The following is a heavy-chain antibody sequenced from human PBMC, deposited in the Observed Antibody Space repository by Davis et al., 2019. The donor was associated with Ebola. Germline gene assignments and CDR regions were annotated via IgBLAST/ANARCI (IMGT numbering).Heavy chain of an antibody. CDR3: AKSGLSFGVVKYHYGMDV. D-gene: IGHD3-3*01. V-gene: IGHV3-23*01. J-gene: IGHJ6*04. CDR2: MSGRDGRT. Sequence: GEALKISCTDSVSTFSSYAMTWVRQAPGKGMGGVGAMSGRDGRTYYADSVKCRFTISRDNSKKTLYLQMNSLRAEDTAVYYCAKSGLSFGVVKYHYGMDVWGKGTTVTVSS. CDR1: VSTFSSYA.